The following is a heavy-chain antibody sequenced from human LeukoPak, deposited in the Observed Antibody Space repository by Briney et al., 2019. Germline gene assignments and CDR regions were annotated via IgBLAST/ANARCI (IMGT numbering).Heavy chain of an antibody. J-gene: IGHJ4*02. CDR1: GFTVSSNY. CDR2: IYSGGST. Sequence: GGSLRLSCAASGFTVSSNYMSWVRQAPGKGLEWVSVIYSGGSTYYADSVKGRFTISRNNSKNTLYLQMNSLRAEDTAVYYCAKDENQQQLVLGYFDYWGQGTLVTVSS. D-gene: IGHD6-13*01. CDR3: AKDENQQQLVLGYFDY. V-gene: IGHV3-66*01.